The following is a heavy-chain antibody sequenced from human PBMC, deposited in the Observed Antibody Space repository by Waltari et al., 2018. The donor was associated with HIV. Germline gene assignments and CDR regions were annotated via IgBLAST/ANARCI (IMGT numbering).Heavy chain of an antibody. CDR2: IKQDGSEK. CDR3: ARDNWNDGLDI. D-gene: IGHD1-1*01. Sequence: ELQLVEYGGGVVQPGGSMSLSCAASGFTVRSYWMSWVRQAPGKGLEGVANIKQDGSEKYYVDSVKCRFTISGDNAKNSLYLQMNSLRAEDTAVYYCARDNWNDGLDIWGQGTMVTVSS. J-gene: IGHJ3*02. V-gene: IGHV3-7*01. CDR1: GFTVRSYW.